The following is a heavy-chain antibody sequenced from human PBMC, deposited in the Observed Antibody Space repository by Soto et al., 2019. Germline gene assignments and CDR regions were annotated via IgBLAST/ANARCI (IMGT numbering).Heavy chain of an antibody. CDR3: ARRIPFGYGMDV. CDR1: GFTFSSYA. D-gene: IGHD2-21*01. Sequence: PGGSLRLSCAASGFTFSSYAMHWVRQAPGKGLEYVSAITSNGGNTDYASSVKGRFTISIDNSKNTLYLQMGSLRAEDMAVYYCARRIPFGYGMDVWGQGTTVTVSS. J-gene: IGHJ6*02. V-gene: IGHV3-64*01. CDR2: ITSNGGNT.